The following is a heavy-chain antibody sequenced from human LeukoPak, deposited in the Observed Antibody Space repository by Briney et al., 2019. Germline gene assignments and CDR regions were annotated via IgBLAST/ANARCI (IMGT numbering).Heavy chain of an antibody. V-gene: IGHV1-2*02. CDR3: LRGGGRSYCDY. CDR1: GYTFTAYN. CDR2: MNPNSGDT. J-gene: IGHJ4*02. Sequence: EASVKVSCKPSGYTFTAYNIHWVRQAPGQGLEWMGWMNPNSGDTNYAQNFQGRVTMTRDTSISTAYMELSSLRSDDTAVYFYLRGGGRSYCDYWGQGTPVTVSS. D-gene: IGHD2-15*01.